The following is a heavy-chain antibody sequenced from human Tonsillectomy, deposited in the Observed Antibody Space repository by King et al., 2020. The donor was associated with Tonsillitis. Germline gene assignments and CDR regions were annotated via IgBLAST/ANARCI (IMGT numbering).Heavy chain of an antibody. CDR1: GSTFDDYG. CDR2: ISWNSGTI. Sequence: VQLVESGGGLVQPGRSLRLSCAASGSTFDDYGMHWVRQAPGKGLEWVSGISWNSGTIGYADSVKGRFTISRDNAKNSLYLQMNSLRTEDTALYYCAKRSSSWYYLLDYWGQGTLVTVSS. D-gene: IGHD6-13*01. J-gene: IGHJ4*02. V-gene: IGHV3-9*01. CDR3: AKRSSSWYYLLDY.